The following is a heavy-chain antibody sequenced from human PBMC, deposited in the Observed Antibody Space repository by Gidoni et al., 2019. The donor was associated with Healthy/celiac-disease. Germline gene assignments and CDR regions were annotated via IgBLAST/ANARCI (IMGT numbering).Heavy chain of an antibody. CDR1: GFTFSRYE. V-gene: IGHV3-48*03. CDR2: ISSSGSTI. CDR3: ARVSLYYDSSGYLDY. J-gene: IGHJ4*02. Sequence: EVQLVESGGGLVQPGGSLRLSCAASGFTFSRYEMNWVRQAPGKGLEWVSYISSSGSTIYYADSVKGRFTISRDNAKNSLYLQMNSRRAEDTAVYYCARVSLYYDSSGYLDYWGQGTLVTVSS. D-gene: IGHD3-22*01.